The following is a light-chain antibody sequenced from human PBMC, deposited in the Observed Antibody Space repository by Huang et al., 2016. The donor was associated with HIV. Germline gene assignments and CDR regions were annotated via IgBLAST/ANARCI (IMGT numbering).Light chain of an antibody. Sequence: IVMTQSPLSLPVTPVEPASISSRSTQSLLHTNGSSYEDWYLQKPGQSPQLLIYWSSDRASVVADGFSGRGSLLDVTLKSSSVEAEDVGIQYCMQALQNPRTFGQETRLEIK. CDR1: QSLLHTNGSSY. CDR2: WSS. J-gene: IGKJ5*01. CDR3: MQALQNPRT. V-gene: IGKV2-28*01.